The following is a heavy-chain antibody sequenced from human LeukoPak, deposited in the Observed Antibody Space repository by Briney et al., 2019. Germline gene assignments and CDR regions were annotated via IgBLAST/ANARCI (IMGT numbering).Heavy chain of an antibody. CDR1: GFTFSSYG. Sequence: GGSLRLSCAASGFTFSSYGMSWVRQAPGKGLEWVSAISGSGGSTYYADSVKGRFTISRDNSKNTLYLQMNSLRAEDTAVYYCAKLPHFWSGYYTSTEGYWGQGTLVTVSS. CDR3: AKLPHFWSGYYTSTEGY. V-gene: IGHV3-23*01. J-gene: IGHJ4*02. CDR2: ISGSGGST. D-gene: IGHD3-3*02.